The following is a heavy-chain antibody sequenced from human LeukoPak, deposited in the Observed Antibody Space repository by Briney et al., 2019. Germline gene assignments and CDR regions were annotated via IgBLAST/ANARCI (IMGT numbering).Heavy chain of an antibody. V-gene: IGHV3-7*01. Sequence: GGSLRLSCAASGFTFTSYYMSWVHQAPGKGLEWVANIKQDGSEKNYLDSVKGRFTISRDNAENSLYLQMNSLRAEDTALYYCARDSVIRGATGSSDIWGQGAMVTVSS. CDR3: ARDSVIRGATGSSDI. D-gene: IGHD3-10*01. CDR1: GFTFTSYY. CDR2: IKQDGSEK. J-gene: IGHJ3*02.